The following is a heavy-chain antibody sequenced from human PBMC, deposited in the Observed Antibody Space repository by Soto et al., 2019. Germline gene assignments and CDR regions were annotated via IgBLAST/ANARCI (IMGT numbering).Heavy chain of an antibody. V-gene: IGHV3-74*01. D-gene: IGHD4-17*01. Sequence: GGSLRLSCAASGSTFSSYWMHWVRQAPGKGLVWVSRINSDGSSTSYADSVKGRFTISRDNAKNTLYLQMNSLRAEDTAVYYCARRNEGDYVGIYYWGQGTLVTVSS. CDR2: INSDGSST. CDR3: ARRNEGDYVGIYY. J-gene: IGHJ4*02. CDR1: GSTFSSYW.